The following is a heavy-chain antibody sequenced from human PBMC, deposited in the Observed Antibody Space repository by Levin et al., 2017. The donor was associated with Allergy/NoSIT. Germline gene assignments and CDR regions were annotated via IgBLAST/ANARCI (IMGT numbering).Heavy chain of an antibody. CDR1: GFTFSSYG. CDR3: ARVLRFYYYYYMDV. V-gene: IGHV3-33*01. D-gene: IGHD5-12*01. CDR2: IWDDGYKK. Sequence: PVGSLRLSCAASGFTFSSYGMHWVRQAPGKGLEWVAVIWDDGYKKYYADSVKDRFTISRDNSKNTLYLQMNSLRAEDTAVYYCARVLRFYYYYYMDVWGKGTTVTVSS. J-gene: IGHJ6*03.